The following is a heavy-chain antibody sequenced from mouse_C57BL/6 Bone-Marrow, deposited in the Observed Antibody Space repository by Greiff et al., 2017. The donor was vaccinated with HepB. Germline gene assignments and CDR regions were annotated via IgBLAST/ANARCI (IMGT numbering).Heavy chain of an antibody. Sequence: QVQLQQSGAELVKPGASVKLSCKASGYTFTSYWMQWVKQRPGQGLEWIGEIDPSDSYTNYNQKFKGKATLTVDTSSSTAYMQLSSLTSEDSAVYYCARRSITTRYFDYWDQGTTLTVSS. V-gene: IGHV1-50*01. CDR3: ARRSITTRYFDY. D-gene: IGHD2-4*01. J-gene: IGHJ2*01. CDR1: GYTFTSYW. CDR2: IDPSDSYT.